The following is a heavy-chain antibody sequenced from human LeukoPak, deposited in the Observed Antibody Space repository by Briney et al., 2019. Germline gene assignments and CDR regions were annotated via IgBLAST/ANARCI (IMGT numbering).Heavy chain of an antibody. D-gene: IGHD3-16*01. CDR2: INHSGST. Sequence: PSETLSLTCAVYGGSFSGYYWSWIRQPPGKGLEWIGEINHSGSTNYNPSLKSRVTISVDTSKNQFSLKLSSVTAADTAVYYCARGRGGSYYYYYMDVWGKGTTVTVSS. CDR3: ARGRGGSYYYYYMDV. V-gene: IGHV4-34*01. J-gene: IGHJ6*03. CDR1: GGSFSGYY.